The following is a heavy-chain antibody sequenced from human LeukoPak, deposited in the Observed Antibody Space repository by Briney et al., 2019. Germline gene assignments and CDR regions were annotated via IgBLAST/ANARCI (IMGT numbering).Heavy chain of an antibody. D-gene: IGHD2-2*02. V-gene: IGHV4-34*01. CDR3: ARPRLATNSLDCSSTSCYTHPFDY. Sequence: SETLSLTCAVYGGSFSGYYWSWIRQPPGKGLEWIGEINHSGSTNYNPSLKSRVTISVDTSKNQFSLKLSSVTAADTAVYYCARPRLATNSLDCSSTSCYTHPFDYWGQGTLVTVSS. CDR2: INHSGST. J-gene: IGHJ4*02. CDR1: GGSFSGYY.